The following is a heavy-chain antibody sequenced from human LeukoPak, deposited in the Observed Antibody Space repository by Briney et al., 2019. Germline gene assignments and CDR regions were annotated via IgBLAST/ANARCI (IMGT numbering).Heavy chain of an antibody. D-gene: IGHD4-17*01. CDR1: GFTFRSYG. CDR3: ARDPGDYAFDY. Sequence: GGSLRLSCAASGFTFRSYGMHWVRQAPGKGLEWVAVIWYDGSNKYYADSVKGRFTISRDNSKNTLYLQMNSLRAEDAAVYYCARDPGDYAFDYWGQGTLVTVSS. CDR2: IWYDGSNK. J-gene: IGHJ4*02. V-gene: IGHV3-33*01.